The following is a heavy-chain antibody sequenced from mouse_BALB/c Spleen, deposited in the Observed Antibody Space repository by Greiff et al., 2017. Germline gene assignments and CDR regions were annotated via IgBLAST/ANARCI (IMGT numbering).Heavy chain of an antibody. V-gene: IGHV1-7*01. CDR1: GYTFTSYW. CDR2: INPSTGYT. J-gene: IGHJ4*01. CDR3: ARQEGYYAMDY. Sequence: VKLQESGAELAKPGASVKMSCKASGYTFTSYWMHWVKQRPGQGLEWIGYINPSTGYTEYNQKFKDKATLTADKSSSTAYMQLKSLTSEDSAVYYCARQEGYYAMDYWGQGTSVTVSS.